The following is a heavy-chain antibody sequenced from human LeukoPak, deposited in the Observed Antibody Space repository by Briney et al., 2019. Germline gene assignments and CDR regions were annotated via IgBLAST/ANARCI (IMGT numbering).Heavy chain of an antibody. D-gene: IGHD5-12*01. V-gene: IGHV1-2*06. J-gene: IGHJ4*02. CDR2: INPNAGVT. CDR3: ARGSRGGGYEAFDF. CDR1: GYSFTVYY. Sequence: ASVKVSCKASGYSFTVYYIHWVRQAAGQGLEWMGRINPNAGVTDYAQKFQGRVTVTRDTSIGTVSMDLRLRSDDTAVYYCARGSRGGGYEAFDFWGQGTQVTVSS.